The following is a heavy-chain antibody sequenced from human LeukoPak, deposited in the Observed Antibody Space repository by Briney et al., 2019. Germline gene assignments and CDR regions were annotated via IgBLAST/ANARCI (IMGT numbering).Heavy chain of an antibody. Sequence: ASVKVSCKASGYTFTGYYMHWVRQAPGQGLEWMGWINPNSGGTNYAQEFQGRVTMTRDTSISTAYMELSRLGSDDTAVYYCARGTMIVVAYNWFDPWGQGTLVTVSS. CDR1: GYTFTGYY. J-gene: IGHJ5*02. CDR3: ARGTMIVVAYNWFDP. D-gene: IGHD3-22*01. CDR2: INPNSGGT. V-gene: IGHV1-2*02.